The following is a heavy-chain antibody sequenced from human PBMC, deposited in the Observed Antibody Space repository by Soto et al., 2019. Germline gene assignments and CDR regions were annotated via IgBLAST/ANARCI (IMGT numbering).Heavy chain of an antibody. CDR2: IYYSGST. Sequence: QLQLQESGPGLVKPSETLSLTCTVSGGSISSSSYYWGWIRQPPGKGLEWIGSIYYSGSTYYIPSLKSRVTISVDPSNNHFALKLSSVTAADTAVYYCASLSTTGTTSWFDPWGQGTLVTVSS. D-gene: IGHD4-17*01. CDR3: ASLSTTGTTSWFDP. J-gene: IGHJ5*02. V-gene: IGHV4-39*02. CDR1: GGSISSSSYY.